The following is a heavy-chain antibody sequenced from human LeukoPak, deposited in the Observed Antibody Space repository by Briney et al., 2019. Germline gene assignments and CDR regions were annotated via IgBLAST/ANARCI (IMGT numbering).Heavy chain of an antibody. CDR2: ISSSGSTI. Sequence: GGSLRLSCAASGFTFSSYEMNWVRQAPGKGLEWVSYISSSGSTIYYADSVKGRFTISRDNANKSLYLQMNSLRAEDTAVYYCAKELAMIVVVPLDYWGQGTLVTVSS. CDR3: AKELAMIVVVPLDY. J-gene: IGHJ4*02. D-gene: IGHD3-22*01. V-gene: IGHV3-48*03. CDR1: GFTFSSYE.